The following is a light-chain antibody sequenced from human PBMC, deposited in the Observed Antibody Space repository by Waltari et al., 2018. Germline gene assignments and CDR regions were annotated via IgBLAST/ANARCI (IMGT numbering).Light chain of an antibody. J-gene: IGLJ1*01. CDR1: SSDVGNYNL. CDR3: CSYVGLGTYV. V-gene: IGLV2-23*02. Sequence: QSGLAQPASASGSPGQSITITCTGTSSDVGNYNLVSWYQQRPGTAPRLLIYEVTKRALGTVDRFSASKAGNTASLSISGLQAQEDEADYYCCSYVGLGTYVFGTGTKVT. CDR2: EVT.